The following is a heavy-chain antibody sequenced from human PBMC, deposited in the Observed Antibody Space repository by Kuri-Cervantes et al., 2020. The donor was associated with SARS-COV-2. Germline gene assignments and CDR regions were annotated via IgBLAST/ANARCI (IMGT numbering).Heavy chain of an antibody. V-gene: IGHV3-33*01. CDR1: GFTFSSYG. Sequence: GGSLRLSCAASGFTFSSYGMHWVRQAPGKGLEWVAVIWYDGSNKYYADSVKGRFTISRDNSKNTLYLEMDGLRPEDTAVYYCARDFIGSSSFDYWGQGTLVTVSS. CDR2: IWYDGSNK. J-gene: IGHJ4*02. D-gene: IGHD6-6*01. CDR3: ARDFIGSSSFDY.